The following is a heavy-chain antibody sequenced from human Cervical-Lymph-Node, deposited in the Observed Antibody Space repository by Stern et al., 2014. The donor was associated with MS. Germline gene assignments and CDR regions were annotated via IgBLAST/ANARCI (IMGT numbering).Heavy chain of an antibody. D-gene: IGHD1-26*01. V-gene: IGHV1-2*06. CDR2: IHPNSGGT. Sequence: VQLVQSGAEVKKPGASVKVSCKASGYTFTGYYMHWVRQAPGQGLEWMGRIHPNSGGTNYAQKFQGRVTMTRDTSISTAYMELSRLRSDDTAVYYCARERALIVGATTGFDYWGQGTLVTVSS. CDR1: GYTFTGYY. CDR3: ARERALIVGATTGFDY. J-gene: IGHJ4*02.